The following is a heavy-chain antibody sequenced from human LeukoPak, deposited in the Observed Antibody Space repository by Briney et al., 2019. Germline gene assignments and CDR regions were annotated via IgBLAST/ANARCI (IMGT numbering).Heavy chain of an antibody. V-gene: IGHV3-48*04. Sequence: GGSLRLSCAASGFTFSSYSMNWVRQAPGKGLEWVSYISSSSSTIYYADSVKGRFTISRDNAKNSLYLQMNSLRAEDTAVYYCAREFSDCSSTSCHSPWGQGTLVTVSS. D-gene: IGHD2-2*01. CDR2: ISSSSSTI. CDR1: GFTFSSYS. J-gene: IGHJ4*02. CDR3: AREFSDCSSTSCHSP.